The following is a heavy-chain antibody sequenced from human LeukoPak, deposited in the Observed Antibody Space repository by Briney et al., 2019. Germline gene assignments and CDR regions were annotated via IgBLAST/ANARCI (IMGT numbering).Heavy chain of an antibody. J-gene: IGHJ4*02. Sequence: PGGSLRLSCAASGFTFSNYWMHWVRQVPGKGLEWVSVIYSGGSTYYADSVKGRFTISRDNSKNTLHLQMNSLRAEGTAVYYCARAHSSVLVNWGQGTLVTVSS. CDR1: GFTFSNYW. CDR2: IYSGGST. V-gene: IGHV3-66*02. D-gene: IGHD2-21*01. CDR3: ARAHSSVLVN.